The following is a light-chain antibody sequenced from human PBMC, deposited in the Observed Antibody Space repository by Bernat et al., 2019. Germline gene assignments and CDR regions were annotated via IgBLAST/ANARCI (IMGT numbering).Light chain of an antibody. Sequence: QSALTQPASVSGSPGQSITISCTGTSSDVGTYNLVSWYQQYPGKAPKLIIYEVTKGPSGVSNRFSVSKSGNTASLTISGLQAEDEADYYCSSYASSTTVLFGGGTKLTVL. V-gene: IGLV2-23*02. CDR3: SSYASSTTVL. CDR2: EVT. CDR1: SSDVGTYNL. J-gene: IGLJ2*01.